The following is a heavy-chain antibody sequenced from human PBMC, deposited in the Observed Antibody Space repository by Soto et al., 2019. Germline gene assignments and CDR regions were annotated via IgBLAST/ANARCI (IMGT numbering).Heavy chain of an antibody. CDR1: GFSFSSYD. Sequence: QVQLVESGGGVVQPGTSLRLSRAASGFSFSSYDIHWVRQAPGKGLEWVAVIWYDGSNKYYADSVKGRFIISRDNSKNTLYLQMNSLRADDTAVYYCARGYSSSRDLGYWGQGTLVTVSS. CDR2: IWYDGSNK. J-gene: IGHJ4*02. V-gene: IGHV3-33*01. CDR3: ARGYSSSRDLGY. D-gene: IGHD6-13*01.